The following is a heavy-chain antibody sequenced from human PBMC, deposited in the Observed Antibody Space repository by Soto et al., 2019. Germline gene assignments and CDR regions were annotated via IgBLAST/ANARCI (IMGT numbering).Heavy chain of an antibody. CDR1: GFTFSSYG. CDR2: IWYDGSNK. D-gene: IGHD3-22*01. J-gene: IGHJ6*02. Sequence: QSGGSLRLSCAASGFTFSSYGMHWVRQAPGKXLEWVAVIWYDGSNKYYADSVKGRFTISRDNSKNTLYLQMNSLRAEDTAVYYCARFYDSSGYYHLGYYGMDVWGQGTTVTVSS. CDR3: ARFYDSSGYYHLGYYGMDV. V-gene: IGHV3-33*01.